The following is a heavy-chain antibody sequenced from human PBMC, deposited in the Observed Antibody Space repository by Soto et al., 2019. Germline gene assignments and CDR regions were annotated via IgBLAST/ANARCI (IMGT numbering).Heavy chain of an antibody. CDR3: ARNTDEDSSGYYYFDY. D-gene: IGHD3-22*01. CDR1: GFTFSSYS. Sequence: GGSLRLSCAASGFTFSSYSMNWVRQAPGKGLEWVSSISSSSSYIYYADSVKGRFTISRDNAKNSLYLQMNSLRAEDTAVYYCARNTDEDSSGYYYFDYWGQVXLVTVPS. J-gene: IGHJ4*02. V-gene: IGHV3-21*01. CDR2: ISSSSSYI.